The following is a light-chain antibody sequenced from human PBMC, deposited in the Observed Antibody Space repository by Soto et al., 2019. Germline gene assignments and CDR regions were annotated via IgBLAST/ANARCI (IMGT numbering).Light chain of an antibody. Sequence: DIQLTQSPSFLSASVGDRVTITCRASQGISSYLAWFQQKPGEAPNLLIYAASTLQSGVPSRFSGSGSGTQFALTISSLQPEDFATYYCQHLNSYPLTFGGGTKVEIK. V-gene: IGKV1-9*01. CDR2: AAS. CDR1: QGISSY. J-gene: IGKJ4*01. CDR3: QHLNSYPLT.